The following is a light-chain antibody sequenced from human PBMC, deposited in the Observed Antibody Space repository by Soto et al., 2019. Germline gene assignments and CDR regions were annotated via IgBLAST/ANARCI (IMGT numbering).Light chain of an antibody. J-gene: IGKJ1*01. CDR3: QQYNDWPLT. CDR1: QSVSSN. V-gene: IGKV3-15*01. CDR2: GAF. Sequence: ETVMTQSPDAMPLSPCDRVTLSCRASQSVSSNLAWYQQKPGQAPSLLIYGAFTRATGIPARFSGTGSGTEFTLTISSLQSEDFALYYCQQYNDWPLTFGQGTKV.